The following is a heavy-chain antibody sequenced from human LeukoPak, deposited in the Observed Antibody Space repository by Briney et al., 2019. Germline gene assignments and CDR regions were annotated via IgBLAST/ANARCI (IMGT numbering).Heavy chain of an antibody. Sequence: VASVKVSCKASGHTFTSYDINWVRQATGQGLEWMGWMNPNSGNTGYAQKFEGRVTITTDESTSTAYMELSSLRSEDTAVYYCAGTPPYSQIDYWGQGTLVTVSS. D-gene: IGHD4-11*01. V-gene: IGHV1-8*01. CDR2: MNPNSGNT. J-gene: IGHJ4*02. CDR3: AGTPPYSQIDY. CDR1: GHTFTSYD.